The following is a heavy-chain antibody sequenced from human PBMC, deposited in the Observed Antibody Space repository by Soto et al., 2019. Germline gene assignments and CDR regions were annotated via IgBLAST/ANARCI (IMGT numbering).Heavy chain of an antibody. Sequence: EVQLVESGGGLVQPGGSLRLSCAASGFTFSSYSMNWVRQAPGKGLEWVSYISSSSSTIYYADSVKGRFTISRDNAKNSLYLKMNSLRDEDTAVYYCARDLEIGCLDYWGQGTLVTVSS. CDR3: ARDLEIGCLDY. D-gene: IGHD1-1*01. J-gene: IGHJ4*02. CDR2: ISSSSSTI. V-gene: IGHV3-48*02. CDR1: GFTFSSYS.